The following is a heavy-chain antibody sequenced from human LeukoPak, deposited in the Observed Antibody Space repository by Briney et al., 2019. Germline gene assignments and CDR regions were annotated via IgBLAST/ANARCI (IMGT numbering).Heavy chain of an antibody. CDR1: GGSISGYY. Sequence: SETLSLTCTVSGGSISGYYWSWIWQPAGKGLEWIGRIYTSGSTNYNPSLKSRVTMSVDTSKNQFSLKLSSVTAADTAVYYCARDRGASSIAAAGNLNWFDPWGQGTLVTVSS. J-gene: IGHJ5*02. D-gene: IGHD6-13*01. CDR2: IYTSGST. V-gene: IGHV4-4*07. CDR3: ARDRGASSIAAAGNLNWFDP.